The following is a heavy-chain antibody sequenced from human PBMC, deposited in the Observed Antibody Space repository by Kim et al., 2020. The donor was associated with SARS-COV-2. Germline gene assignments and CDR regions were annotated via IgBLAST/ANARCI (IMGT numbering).Heavy chain of an antibody. D-gene: IGHD5-12*01. CDR3: ARLEMATIMGFDY. J-gene: IGHJ4*02. Sequence: YSPSFQGQVTISADKSISTAYLQWSSLKASDTAMYYCARLEMATIMGFDYWGQGTLVTVSS. V-gene: IGHV5-51*01.